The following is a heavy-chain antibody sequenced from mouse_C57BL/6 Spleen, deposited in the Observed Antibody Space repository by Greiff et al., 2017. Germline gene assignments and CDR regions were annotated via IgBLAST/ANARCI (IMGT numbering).Heavy chain of an antibody. J-gene: IGHJ4*01. D-gene: IGHD1-1*01. CDR2: IYPGSGST. V-gene: IGHV1-55*01. CDR3: ASAGIIATSLVDY. Sequence: QVHVKQPGAELVKPGASVKMSCTASGYTFTSYWITWVKQRPGQGLEWIGDIYPGSGSTNYNEKFKSKATLTVDTSSSTAYMQLSSLTSEDSAVYYGASAGIIATSLVDYWGQGTTVTVSS. CDR1: GYTFTSYW.